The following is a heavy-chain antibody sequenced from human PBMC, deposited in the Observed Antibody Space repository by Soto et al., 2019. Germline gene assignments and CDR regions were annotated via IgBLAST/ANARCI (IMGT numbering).Heavy chain of an antibody. J-gene: IGHJ4*02. V-gene: IGHV4-59*01. CDR1: GGSISSYY. Sequence: SETLSLTCTVSGGSISSYYWGWIRQPPGKGLEWIGYIFYSGSTNYNPSLEGRVTISVDTSKNQFSLKVSSVTAADTAVYYCARHYPIGNNLNYFDYWRQVPLVPVSS. D-gene: IGHD1-1*01. CDR2: IFYSGST. CDR3: ARHYPIGNNLNYFDY.